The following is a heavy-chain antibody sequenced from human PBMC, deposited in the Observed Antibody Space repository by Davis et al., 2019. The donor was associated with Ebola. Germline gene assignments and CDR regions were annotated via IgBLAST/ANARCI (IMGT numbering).Heavy chain of an antibody. Sequence: GGSLRLSCAASGFPFSNFAMSWVRRAPGKGLEWVSTITGDTHSTYYADSVKGRFTTSRDNSKNTLSLQMDSLRADDTAVYYCAKSPSSGWQPWFDPWGQGTLVTVSS. CDR2: ITGDTHST. V-gene: IGHV3-23*01. J-gene: IGHJ5*02. D-gene: IGHD6-19*01. CDR1: GFPFSNFA. CDR3: AKSPSSGWQPWFDP.